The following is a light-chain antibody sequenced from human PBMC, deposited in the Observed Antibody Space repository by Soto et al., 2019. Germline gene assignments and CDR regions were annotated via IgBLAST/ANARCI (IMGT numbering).Light chain of an antibody. CDR3: SSYRSTTTFGV. Sequence: QSVLTQPASVSGSPGQSITISCTGTSSDIGGYNYVSWYQQHPGKAPKVVIYEVSNRPLGVSNRFSASKSGNTASLIISGLPADDEADYFCSSYRSTTTFGVFGTGTKVTVL. CDR2: EVS. J-gene: IGLJ1*01. V-gene: IGLV2-14*01. CDR1: SSDIGGYNY.